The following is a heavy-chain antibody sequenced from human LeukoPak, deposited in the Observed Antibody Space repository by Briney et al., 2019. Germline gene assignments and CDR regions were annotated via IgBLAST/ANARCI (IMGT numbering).Heavy chain of an antibody. CDR2: IKQDGSEK. Sequence: GGSLRLSCAASGFTFTTYAMSWVRQAPGKGLEWVANIKQDGSEKYYVDSVKGRFTISRDNAKNSLYLQMNSLRAEDTAVYYCARDISPLASGIQLYWGQGTLVTVSS. J-gene: IGHJ4*02. D-gene: IGHD5-18*01. V-gene: IGHV3-7*03. CDR3: ARDISPLASGIQLY. CDR1: GFTFTTYA.